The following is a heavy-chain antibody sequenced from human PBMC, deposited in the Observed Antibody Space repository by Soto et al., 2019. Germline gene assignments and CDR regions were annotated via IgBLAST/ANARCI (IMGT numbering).Heavy chain of an antibody. CDR2: IYYSGST. V-gene: IGHV4-30-4*01. CDR1: GGSISSGDYY. D-gene: IGHD3-10*01. CDR3: ARERGYYGSGSYYLYFDY. J-gene: IGHJ4*02. Sequence: SETLSLTFTVSGGSISSGDYYWSWIRQPPGKGLEWIGYIYYSGSTNYNPSLKSPVTISLDTSKNQSSLKLSSVTAAATAVYYCARERGYYGSGSYYLYFDYWGQGTLVTVSS.